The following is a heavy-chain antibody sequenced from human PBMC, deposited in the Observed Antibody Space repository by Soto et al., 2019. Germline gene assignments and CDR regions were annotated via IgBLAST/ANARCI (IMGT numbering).Heavy chain of an antibody. D-gene: IGHD3-3*02. CDR3: ARHLSHLKYGWFDP. CDR2: ILDDGSIK. V-gene: IGHV3-30-3*01. Sequence: GGSLRLSCAASGFTFNNYAIHWVRQAPGKGLEWVALILDDGSIKFYTDSVKGRFTISRDNSKNTLYLQMNSLRLEDTAVYYCARHLSHLKYGWFDPWGQGTLVTVS. J-gene: IGHJ5*02. CDR1: GFTFNNYA.